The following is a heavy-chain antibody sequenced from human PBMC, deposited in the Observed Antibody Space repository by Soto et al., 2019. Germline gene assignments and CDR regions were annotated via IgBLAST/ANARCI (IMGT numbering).Heavy chain of an antibody. CDR2: ISYDGSNK. CDR3: AKEKSITGITSHFDY. CDR1: GFTFSSYG. V-gene: IGHV3-30*18. Sequence: GGSLRLSCAASGFTFSSYGMHWVRQAPGKGLEWVAVISYDGSNKYYADSVKGRFTISRDNSKNTLYLQMNSLRAEDTAVYYCAKEKSITGITSHFDYWGQGTLVTVSS. J-gene: IGHJ4*02. D-gene: IGHD1-20*01.